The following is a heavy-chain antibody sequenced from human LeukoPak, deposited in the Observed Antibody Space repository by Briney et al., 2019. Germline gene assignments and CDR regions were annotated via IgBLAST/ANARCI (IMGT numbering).Heavy chain of an antibody. CDR3: ARDRSNCFDP. CDR1: GFTPSSYG. CDR2: ISYDESNK. J-gene: IGHJ5*02. V-gene: IGHV3-30-3*01. Sequence: GGSLRLSCAASGFTPSSYGMHWIRQAPGKGLEWMAVISYDESNKYYADSVKGRFTISRDNSKNTLYLRMNSLRTEDTAVYYCARDRSNCFDPWGQGTLVTVAS.